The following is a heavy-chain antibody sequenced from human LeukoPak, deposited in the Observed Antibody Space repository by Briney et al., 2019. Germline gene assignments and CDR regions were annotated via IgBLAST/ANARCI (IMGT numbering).Heavy chain of an antibody. J-gene: IGHJ3*02. D-gene: IGHD3-22*01. CDR1: GYSFTNYW. Sequence: GESLKISCKGSGYSFTNYWIGWVRQMPGKGLEWMGIIYPGDSDTRYSPSFQGQVTISADKSISTAYLQWSSLKASDTAMYYCARILLTYYYDSSGYPTNDAFDIWGQGTMVTVSS. V-gene: IGHV5-51*01. CDR3: ARILLTYYYDSSGYPTNDAFDI. CDR2: IYPGDSDT.